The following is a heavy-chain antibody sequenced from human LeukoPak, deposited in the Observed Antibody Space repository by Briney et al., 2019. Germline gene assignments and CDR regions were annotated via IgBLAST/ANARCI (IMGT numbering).Heavy chain of an antibody. D-gene: IGHD2-21*02. V-gene: IGHV3-23*01. CDR1: GFNFRNYA. CDR2: ISGSGGST. J-gene: IGHJ4*02. Sequence: GGSLRLSCAATGFNFRNYAMTWVRQAPGKGLEWVSAISGSGGSTYYADSVKGRFTISRDNSKNTLYLQMNSLRAEDTAVYYCAKDRMVVTAIVDYWGQGTLVTVSS. CDR3: AKDRMVVTAIVDY.